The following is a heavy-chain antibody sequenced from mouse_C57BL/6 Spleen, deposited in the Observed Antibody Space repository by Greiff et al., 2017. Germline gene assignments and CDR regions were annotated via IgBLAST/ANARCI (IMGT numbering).Heavy chain of an antibody. J-gene: IGHJ2*01. D-gene: IGHD1-1*01. V-gene: IGHV1-9*01. Sequence: VKLMESGAELMKPGASVKLSCKATGYTFTGYWIEWVKQRPGHGLEWIGEILPGSGSTNYNEKFKGKATFTADTSSNTAYMQLSSLTTEDSAIYYCARPSTVVATEDYFDYWGQGTTLTVSS. CDR3: ARPSTVVATEDYFDY. CDR1: GYTFTGYW. CDR2: ILPGSGST.